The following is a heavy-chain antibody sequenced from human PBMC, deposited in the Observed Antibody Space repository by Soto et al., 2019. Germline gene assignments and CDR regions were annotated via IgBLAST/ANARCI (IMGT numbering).Heavy chain of an antibody. V-gene: IGHV1-69*01. CDR3: AIPKGTYSSGYYYFDF. J-gene: IGHJ4*02. CDR2: IIPLFGTA. CDR1: GGTFSTYA. Sequence: QVQLEQSGGEVKQPGSSVRVSCKTSGGTFSTYAINWVRQAPGQGLEWMGAIIPLFGTAAYSQKFQGRVTITADESTSTAYMELSSLRFDDTAVYFCAIPKGTYSSGYYYFDFWGQGTLVTVSS. D-gene: IGHD6-19*01.